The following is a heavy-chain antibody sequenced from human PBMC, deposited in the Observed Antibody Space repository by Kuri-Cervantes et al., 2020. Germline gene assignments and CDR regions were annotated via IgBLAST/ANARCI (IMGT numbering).Heavy chain of an antibody. D-gene: IGHD4-17*01. V-gene: IGHV3-23*01. Sequence: LSLTCAASGFTFSSYAMSWVRQAPGKGLEWVSAISGSGGSTYYADSVKGRFTISRDNSKNTLYLQMNSLRAEDTAVYYCAKAAPGYGDYGAIPPFDYWGQGTLVTVSS. CDR1: GFTFSSYA. CDR3: AKAAPGYGDYGAIPPFDY. J-gene: IGHJ4*02. CDR2: ISGSGGST.